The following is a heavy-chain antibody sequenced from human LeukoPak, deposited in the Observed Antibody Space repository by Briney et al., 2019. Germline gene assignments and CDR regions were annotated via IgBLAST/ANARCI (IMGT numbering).Heavy chain of an antibody. CDR1: GGSISSPY. CDR2: IYYGGST. V-gene: IGHV4-59*11. J-gene: IGHJ1*01. D-gene: IGHD1-26*01. Sequence: RPSETLSLTCTVSGGSISSPYWTWIRQPPGKGLEWIGYIYYGGSTDYSPSLKSRVTISVDTSKNQFSLKLSSVTAADTAVYYCARDSDIVGATVAEYFQHWGQGTLVTVSS. CDR3: ARDSDIVGATVAEYFQH.